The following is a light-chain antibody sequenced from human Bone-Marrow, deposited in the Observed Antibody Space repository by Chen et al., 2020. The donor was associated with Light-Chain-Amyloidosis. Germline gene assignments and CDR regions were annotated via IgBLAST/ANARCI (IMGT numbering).Light chain of an antibody. CDR2: GAS. J-gene: IGKJ2*01. CDR1: QSVNAN. V-gene: IGKV3-15*01. Sequence: EIVMTQSPATLSVSPGERASLSCRASQSVNANLVWYQQKAGQAPRLLIYGASTRAIGVPARFSGSGSGTEFTLTISSLQSEDFAVYYCQQYNDWPPRYTFGQGTKLEIK. CDR3: QQYNDWPPRYT.